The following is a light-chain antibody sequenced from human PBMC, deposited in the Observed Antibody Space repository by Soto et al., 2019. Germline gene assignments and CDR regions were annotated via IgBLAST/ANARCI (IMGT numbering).Light chain of an antibody. CDR1: QSISSW. CDR3: QRANSFPYT. V-gene: IGKV1-12*01. J-gene: IGKJ2*01. Sequence: DIQMTQSPSSVSASGGDRVTITCRASQSISSWLAWYQQKPGKAPKLLIYAASTLQSGVPSRFSGSGSGTDFTLTISSLQPEDFAAYYCQRANSFPYTFGQGTKLELK. CDR2: AAS.